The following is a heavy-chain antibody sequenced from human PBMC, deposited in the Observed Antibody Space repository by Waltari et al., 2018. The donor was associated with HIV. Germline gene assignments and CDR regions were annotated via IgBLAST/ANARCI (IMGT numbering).Heavy chain of an antibody. CDR3: ARALGRGYCSSTSCFFDY. CDR2: MNPNSGNT. J-gene: IGHJ4*02. V-gene: IGHV1-8*01. D-gene: IGHD2-2*01. Sequence: QVQLVQSGAEVKKPGASVKVSCKASGYTFTSYDINWLRQATGQGLEWMGWMNPNSGNTGYAQKFQGRVTMTRDTSISTAYMELSSLRSDDTAVYYCARALGRGYCSSTSCFFDYWGQGPLVTVSS. CDR1: GYTFTSYD.